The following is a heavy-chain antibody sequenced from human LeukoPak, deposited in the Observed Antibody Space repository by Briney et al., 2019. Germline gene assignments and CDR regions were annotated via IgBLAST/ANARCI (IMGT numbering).Heavy chain of an antibody. CDR1: GYTFTSYG. J-gene: IGHJ4*02. CDR3: VRDLHYYDSSGSGY. V-gene: IGHV1-18*01. CDR2: ISAYNGNT. D-gene: IGHD3-22*01. Sequence: ASVKVSCKASGYTFTSYGISWVRQAPGQGLEWMGWISAYNGNTNYAQKLQGRVTMTTDTSTSTAYLELSSLRSDDTVVYYCVRDLHYYDSSGSGYWGQGTLVSV.